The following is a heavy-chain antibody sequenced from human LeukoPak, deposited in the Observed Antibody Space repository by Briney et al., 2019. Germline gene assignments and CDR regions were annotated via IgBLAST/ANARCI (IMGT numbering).Heavy chain of an antibody. J-gene: IGHJ3*01. D-gene: IGHD1-26*01. Sequence: GGPLRHSRAPSGFPFSKLVMHGPRQAPGRGVGGGAILWLEESHEYYADSVKGRFTVSRDNSKNTLYLQMNSLRAEDTAVFYCARDGVGTAFDLWGQGTMVTVSS. CDR2: LWLEESHE. CDR3: ARDGVGTAFDL. CDR1: GFPFSKLV. V-gene: IGHV3-30-3*01.